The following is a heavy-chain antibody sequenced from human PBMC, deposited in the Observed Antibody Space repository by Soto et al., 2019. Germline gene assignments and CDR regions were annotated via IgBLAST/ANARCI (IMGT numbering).Heavy chain of an antibody. Sequence: LRLSCAASGFTFSSYSMNWVRQAPGKGLEWVSSISSSSSYIYYADSVKGRFTISRDNAKNSLYLQMNSLRAEDTAVYYCARDPAAAGTSPNWFDPWGQGTLVTVSS. CDR2: ISSSSSYI. CDR1: GFTFSSYS. J-gene: IGHJ5*02. D-gene: IGHD6-13*01. CDR3: ARDPAAAGTSPNWFDP. V-gene: IGHV3-21*01.